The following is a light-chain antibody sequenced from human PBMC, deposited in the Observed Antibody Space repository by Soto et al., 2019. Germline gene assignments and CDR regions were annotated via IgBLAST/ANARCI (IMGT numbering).Light chain of an antibody. CDR1: QSVSGY. J-gene: IGKJ4*01. Sequence: EIVLTQSPATLSLSPGERATLSCRASQSVSGYLAWYQQKPGQAPRLLMYDASNSATGIPARCSGSGSGADFSLTSSSLEHEDFAVYYCQQRSNWPSTFGGGTKVEIK. CDR2: DAS. CDR3: QQRSNWPST. V-gene: IGKV3-11*01.